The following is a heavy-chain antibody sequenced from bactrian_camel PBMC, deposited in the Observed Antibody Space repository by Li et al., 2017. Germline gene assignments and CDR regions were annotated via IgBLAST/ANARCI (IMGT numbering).Heavy chain of an antibody. Sequence: QLVESGGGLVQPGGSLTLSCAASGFTSSDYWMYWVRQAPGKGLEWLSALASDGRHTYYADSVKGRFTISRDTAKNTLYLQMNSLKTEDTAVYYCATLPPGLWVGYGFFYRRPRDGDYWGQGTQVTVS. CDR3: ATLPPGLWVGYGFFYRRPRDGDY. J-gene: IGHJ4*01. V-gene: IGHV3S6*01. CDR1: GFTSSDYW. CDR2: LASDGRHT. D-gene: IGHD5*01.